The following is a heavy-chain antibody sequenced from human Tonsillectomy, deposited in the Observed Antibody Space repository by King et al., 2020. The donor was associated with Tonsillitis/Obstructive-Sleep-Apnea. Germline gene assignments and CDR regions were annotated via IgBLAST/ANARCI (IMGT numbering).Heavy chain of an antibody. D-gene: IGHD6-6*01. CDR3: AREGVEYSSSSGAFDI. V-gene: IGHV1-18*01. Sequence: QLVQSGAEVKKPGASVKVSCKASGYTFTSYGISWVRQAPGQGLEWMGWISAYNGNTNYAQKIQGRVTMTTDTATSTAYRELRSLRSDDTAVYYCAREGVEYSSSSGAFDIWGQGTMVTVSS. J-gene: IGHJ3*02. CDR1: GYTFTSYG. CDR2: ISAYNGNT.